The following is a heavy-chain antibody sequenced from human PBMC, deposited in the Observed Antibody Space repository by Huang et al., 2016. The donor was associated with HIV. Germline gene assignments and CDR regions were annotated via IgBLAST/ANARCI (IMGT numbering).Heavy chain of an antibody. J-gene: IGHJ4*02. Sequence: EVQLLESGGGLVQPGGSLRLSCIASGFTFSNYAMSWVRQAQGKGREWVSAISGRGGRTYYADSVKGRFTISRDNFKNTLYLQMNSLRAEDTAVYYCAEEVSGYSYGIDYWGQGTLVTVSS. V-gene: IGHV3-23*01. CDR2: ISGRGGRT. CDR1: GFTFSNYA. D-gene: IGHD5-18*01. CDR3: AEEVSGYSYGIDY.